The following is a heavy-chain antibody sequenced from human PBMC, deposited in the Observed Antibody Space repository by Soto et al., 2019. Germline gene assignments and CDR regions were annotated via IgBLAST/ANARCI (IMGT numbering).Heavy chain of an antibody. CDR2: ISGSGGST. CDR3: AKGDEIVLVPAAMQGDY. CDR1: GFTFSSYA. D-gene: IGHD2-2*01. Sequence: EVQLLESGGGLVQPGGSLRLSCAASGFTFSSYAMSWVRQAPGKGLEWVSAISGSGGSTYYADSVKGRFTISRDNSKNTLDLQMNSLRAEDKAVYYCAKGDEIVLVPAAMQGDYWGQGTLVTVSS. V-gene: IGHV3-23*01. J-gene: IGHJ4*02.